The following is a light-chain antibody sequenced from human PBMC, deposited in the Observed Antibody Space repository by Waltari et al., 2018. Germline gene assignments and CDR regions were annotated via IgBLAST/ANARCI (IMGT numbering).Light chain of an antibody. CDR3: SSYTSSSTYV. V-gene: IGLV2-18*02. Sequence: QSALTQPPSVSGSPGQSVTISCTGTSSDVGSYNRVSWYQQPPGTAPKLMIYEVSNRPSGVPDRFPGSKSGRTASLTIAGLQAEDEADYYCSSYTSSSTYVFGTGTKVTVL. J-gene: IGLJ1*01. CDR2: EVS. CDR1: SSDVGSYNR.